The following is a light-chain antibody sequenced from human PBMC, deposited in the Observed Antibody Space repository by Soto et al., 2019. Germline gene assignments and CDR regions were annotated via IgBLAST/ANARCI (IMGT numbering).Light chain of an antibody. V-gene: IGLV2-14*03. CDR3: ISYTDRQSYL. Sequence: QSALTQPHCVSVSPGQSITISCIGTSSDIGSYDHVAWYQQFPGKSPKLIIYAVSDRPSGVSDRFSGSKSGISASLTISGLQTEDEADYYCISYTDRQSYLFGTGTKVTVL. CDR2: AVS. CDR1: SSDIGSYDH. J-gene: IGLJ1*01.